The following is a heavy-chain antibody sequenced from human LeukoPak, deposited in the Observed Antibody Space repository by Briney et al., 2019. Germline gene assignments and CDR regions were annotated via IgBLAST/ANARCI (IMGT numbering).Heavy chain of an antibody. CDR3: AKDPFKVGATGAFDI. V-gene: IGHV3-30*02. Sequence: GGSLRLSCAASGFTFSSYGMHWVRQAPGKGLEWVAFIRYDGSSKYYADSVKGRFTISRDNSKNTLYLQMNSLRAEDTAVYYCAKDPFKVGATGAFDIWGQGTMVTVSS. CDR1: GFTFSSYG. D-gene: IGHD1-26*01. CDR2: IRYDGSSK. J-gene: IGHJ3*02.